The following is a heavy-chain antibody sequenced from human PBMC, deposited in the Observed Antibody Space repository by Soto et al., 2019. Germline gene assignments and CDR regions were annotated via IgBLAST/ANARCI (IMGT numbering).Heavy chain of an antibody. CDR2: NYYSGIT. J-gene: IGHJ6*02. CDR1: GGSISSGGYY. Sequence: SETLSLTCTVPGGSISSGGYYWTWIRQHPGKGLEWIGYNYYSGITYYNPSLKSRVTISLDNSKSTLYLQMNSLRAEDTALYYCAKGRSYYYYYGVDVWGQGTTVTVSS. CDR3: AKGRSYYYYYGVDV. V-gene: IGHV4-31*03.